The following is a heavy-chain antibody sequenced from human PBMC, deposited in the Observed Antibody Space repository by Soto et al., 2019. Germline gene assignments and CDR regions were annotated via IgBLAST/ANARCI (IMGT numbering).Heavy chain of an antibody. CDR1: GYTFTDYD. V-gene: IGHV1-8*01. D-gene: IGHD2-15*01. CDR3: ARVAVAARPRWYNWFDP. Sequence: QEQLVQSGAEVKKPGASVKVSCKTSGYTFTDYDINWVRQATGQGLEWIGWMNPNSGETGYAQKFQGRVTMTRSASRSTAYLELSSLRSEDTAVYYCARVAVAARPRWYNWFDPWGQGTLVTVSS. J-gene: IGHJ5*02. CDR2: MNPNSGET.